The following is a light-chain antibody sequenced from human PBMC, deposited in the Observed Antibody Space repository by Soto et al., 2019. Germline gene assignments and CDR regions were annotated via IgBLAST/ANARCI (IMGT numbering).Light chain of an antibody. CDR3: QQYNNWPSRWT. V-gene: IGKV3-15*01. CDR1: QSVSSN. J-gene: IGKJ1*01. CDR2: GVS. Sequence: EIVLTQSPGTLSLSPGERATLSCRASQSVSSNLAWYQQNPGQPPRLPSYGVSTRATGIPARLSGSGSGTEFTLTIISLQSQDFAVSYGQQYNNWPSRWTFGQGTKVDVK.